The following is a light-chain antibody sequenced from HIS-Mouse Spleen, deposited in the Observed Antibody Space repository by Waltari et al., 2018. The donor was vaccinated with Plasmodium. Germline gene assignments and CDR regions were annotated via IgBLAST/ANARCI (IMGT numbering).Light chain of an antibody. Sequence: QSALTQPASVSGSPGQSITIACTGTSRDVGSYNLVSWYQQHPGKAPKLMIYAGSKRPSGVSNRFSVSKSGNTASLTISGLQAEDEADYYCCSYAGSSTFVVFGGGTKLTVL. V-gene: IGLV2-23*03. CDR3: CSYAGSSTFVV. J-gene: IGLJ2*01. CDR1: SRDVGSYNL. CDR2: AGS.